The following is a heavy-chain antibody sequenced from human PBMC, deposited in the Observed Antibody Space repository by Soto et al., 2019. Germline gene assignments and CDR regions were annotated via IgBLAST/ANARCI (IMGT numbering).Heavy chain of an antibody. D-gene: IGHD2-2*01. Sequence: QVQLVESGGGVVQPGRSLRLSCTASGFTFSDYAVHWVRQAPGKGLEWVAVISYDEYNKYYADSVKGRFTISRDNSKSTLYLQMNSLRVEDTGVYYCARGNSGYYSSASCYVLNGMDVWGQGTTVTVSS. J-gene: IGHJ6*02. CDR2: ISYDEYNK. CDR1: GFTFSDYA. CDR3: ARGNSGYYSSASCYVLNGMDV. V-gene: IGHV3-30-3*01.